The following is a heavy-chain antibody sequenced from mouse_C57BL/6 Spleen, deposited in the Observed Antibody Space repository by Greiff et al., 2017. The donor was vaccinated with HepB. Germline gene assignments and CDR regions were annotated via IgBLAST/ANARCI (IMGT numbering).Heavy chain of an antibody. D-gene: IGHD1-1*01. Sequence: EVQLQQSGPELVKPGASVKISCKASGYSFTGYYMNWVKQSPEKSLEWIGEINPSTGGTTYNQKFKAKATLTVDKSSSTAYMQLKSLTSEDSAVYYCARWGGSSYAMDYWGQGTSVTVSS. CDR2: INPSTGGT. CDR1: GYSFTGYY. CDR3: ARWGGSSYAMDY. J-gene: IGHJ4*01. V-gene: IGHV1-42*01.